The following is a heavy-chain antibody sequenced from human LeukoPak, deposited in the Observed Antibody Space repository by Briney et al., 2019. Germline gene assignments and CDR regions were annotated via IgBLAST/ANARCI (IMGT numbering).Heavy chain of an antibody. CDR1: GGSISSYY. Sequence: AETLSLTCTVSGGSISSYYWSWIRQPAGKGLEWIGLIHTSGSTNYNPSLKSRVTVSVDTSKNQFSLKLSSVTAADTAVYYCARDLTTPPYNWFDLWGQGTLVTVSS. D-gene: IGHD4-17*01. CDR3: ARDLTTPPYNWFDL. CDR2: IHTSGST. V-gene: IGHV4-4*07. J-gene: IGHJ5*02.